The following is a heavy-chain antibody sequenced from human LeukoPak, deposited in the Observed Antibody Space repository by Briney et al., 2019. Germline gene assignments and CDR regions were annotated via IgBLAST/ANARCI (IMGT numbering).Heavy chain of an antibody. CDR2: ISAYSGNT. J-gene: IGHJ4*02. D-gene: IGHD3-22*01. V-gene: IGHV1-18*04. Sequence: ASVTVSCKASGYTFASYGIRWVRQAPGQGLEWMGWISAYSGNTNYVQKLQGRVTMTTDTSTTTAYMELSSLRSDDPAVYFCARESSGLDYWGQGTLVTGCS. CDR3: ARESSGLDY. CDR1: GYTFASYG.